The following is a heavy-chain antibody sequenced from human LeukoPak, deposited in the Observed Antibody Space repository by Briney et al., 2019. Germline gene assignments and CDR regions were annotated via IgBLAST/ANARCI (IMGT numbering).Heavy chain of an antibody. V-gene: IGHV4-39*01. D-gene: IGHD6-13*01. J-gene: IGHJ4*02. CDR2: IYYSGST. CDR1: GGSISSSSYY. Sequence: SETLSLTCTVSGGSISSSSYYWGWIRQPPGKGLEWIGSIYYSGSTYYNPSLKSRVTISVDTSKNQFSLKLSSVTAADTAVYYWARHESSIESVDYWGQGTLVTVSS. CDR3: ARHESSIESVDY.